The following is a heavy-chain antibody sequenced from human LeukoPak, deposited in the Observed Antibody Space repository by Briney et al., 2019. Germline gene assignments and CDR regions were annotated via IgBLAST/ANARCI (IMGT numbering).Heavy chain of an antibody. V-gene: IGHV4-59*12. Sequence: SETLSLTCTVSGGSISSYYWSWIRQPPGKGLEWIGSIYYSGSTYYNPSLKSRVTISVDTSKNQFSLKLSSVTAADTAVYYCARDKRTIFGDFYMDVWGKGTTVTVSS. CDR1: GGSISSYY. D-gene: IGHD3-3*01. J-gene: IGHJ6*03. CDR2: IYYSGST. CDR3: ARDKRTIFGDFYMDV.